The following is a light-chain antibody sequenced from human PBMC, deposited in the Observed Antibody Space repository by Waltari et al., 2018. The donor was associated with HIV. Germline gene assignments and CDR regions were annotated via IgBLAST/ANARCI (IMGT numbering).Light chain of an antibody. J-gene: IGLJ3*02. CDR2: DRT. Sequence: QSVLTQPPSVSAAPGQKVTISCSGSGSNIGDNYVSWYQQLPGTAPKLLIYDRTKRPSGMPDRFSGSKSGTSATLGITGLQTGDEADYYCGTWDSSLSVWVFGGGTKLTVL. V-gene: IGLV1-51*01. CDR1: GSNIGDNY. CDR3: GTWDSSLSVWV.